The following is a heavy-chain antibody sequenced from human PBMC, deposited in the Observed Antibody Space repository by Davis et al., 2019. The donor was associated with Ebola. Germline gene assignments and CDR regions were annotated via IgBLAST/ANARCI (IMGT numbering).Heavy chain of an antibody. CDR3: ARMGQYGSGSYYYYYYYGMDV. V-gene: IGHV1-18*01. CDR2: ISAYNGNT. D-gene: IGHD3-10*01. J-gene: IGHJ6*02. Sequence: ASVKVSCKASGYTFTSYGISWVRQAPGQGLEWMGWISAYNGNTNYAQKLQGRVTMTTDTSTSTAYMELRSLRSDDTAVYYCARMGQYGSGSYYYYYYYGMDVWGQGTTVTVSS. CDR1: GYTFTSYG.